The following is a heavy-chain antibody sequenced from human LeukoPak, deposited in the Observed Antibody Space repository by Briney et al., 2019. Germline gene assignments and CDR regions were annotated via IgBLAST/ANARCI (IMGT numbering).Heavy chain of an antibody. CDR2: LYSDGRSL. J-gene: IGHJ4*02. Sequence: GGSLRLSCAGPGFNFTGYWMHWVRQAPGKGLEWISRLYSDGRSLTYADSVMGRFTISRDNAKNMLYLQMNSLRAEDTAVYYCARELPNHLVRGVIVAMFDNWGQGSLVTVSS. CDR3: ARELPNHLVRGVIVAMFDN. D-gene: IGHD3-10*01. V-gene: IGHV3-74*03. CDR1: GFNFTGYW.